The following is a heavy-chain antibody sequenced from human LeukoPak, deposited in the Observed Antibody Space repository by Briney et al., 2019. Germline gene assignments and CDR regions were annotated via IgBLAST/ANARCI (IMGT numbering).Heavy chain of an antibody. CDR2: IIPIFGTA. J-gene: IGHJ4*02. V-gene: IGHV1-69*13. CDR1: GGTFSSYA. D-gene: IGHD1-1*01. CDR3: ARGGNGTDLPDY. Sequence: SVKVSCKASGGTFSSYAISWVPQAPGQGLEWMGGIIPIFGTANYAQKFQGRVTITADESTSTAYMELSSLRSEDTAVYYCARGGNGTDLPDYWGQGTLVTVSS.